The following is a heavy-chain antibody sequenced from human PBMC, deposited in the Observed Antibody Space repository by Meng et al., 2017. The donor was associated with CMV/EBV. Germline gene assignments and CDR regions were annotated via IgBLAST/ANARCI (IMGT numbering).Heavy chain of an antibody. V-gene: IGHV3-30*02. Sequence: GESLKISCAASGFTFSSYGMHWVRQAPGKGLEWVAFIRYDGSNKYYADSVKGRFTISRDNSKNTLYLQMNSLRAEDTAVYYCAIGEYDILTGSRPWGQGTLVTLL. CDR1: GFTFSSYG. CDR2: IRYDGSNK. D-gene: IGHD3-9*01. CDR3: AIGEYDILTGSRP. J-gene: IGHJ5*02.